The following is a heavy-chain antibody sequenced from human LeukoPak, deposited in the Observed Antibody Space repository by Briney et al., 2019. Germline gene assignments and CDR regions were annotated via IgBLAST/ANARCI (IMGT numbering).Heavy chain of an antibody. J-gene: IGHJ6*02. Sequence: PGGSLRLSCAASGFTFNNYWIHWVRQVPGKGLVWVSRINNDGSSASYVDSVKGRFTISRDNSKNTLYLQMNSLRAEDTAVYYCASMTLTGTYYYYYGMDVWGQGTTVTVSS. V-gene: IGHV3-74*01. D-gene: IGHD7-27*01. CDR3: ASMTLTGTYYYYYGMDV. CDR1: GFTFNNYW. CDR2: INNDGSSA.